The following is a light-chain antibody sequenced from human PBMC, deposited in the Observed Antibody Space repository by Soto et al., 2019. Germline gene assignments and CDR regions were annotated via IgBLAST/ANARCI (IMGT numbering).Light chain of an antibody. V-gene: IGLV1-44*01. CDR3: AAWDDSLNGYG. Sequence: QSVLTQPPSASGTPGQRVTISCSGSSPNIGSNTVNWYQQLPGTAPNLLIHSNNQRPSGVPDRFSGSKSGTSASLAIGGLQSEDEADYYCAAWDDSLNGYGFGTGTKVTVL. CDR1: SPNIGSNT. J-gene: IGLJ1*01. CDR2: SNN.